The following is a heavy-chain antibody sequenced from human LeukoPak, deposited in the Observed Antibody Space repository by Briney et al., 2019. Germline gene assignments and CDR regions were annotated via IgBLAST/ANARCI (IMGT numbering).Heavy chain of an antibody. CDR3: AGNNGWLRLY. CDR2: IDYSGNT. Sequence: SETLSLTCTVSGGSTSAYYWNWIRQPPGKGLEWIGNIDYSGNTNYNPSLKSRVTMSLDTSKKQLSLKLRSVTAADTAVYYCAGNNGWLRLYWGQGTLVTVSS. CDR1: GGSTSAYY. D-gene: IGHD6-19*01. V-gene: IGHV4-59*03. J-gene: IGHJ4*02.